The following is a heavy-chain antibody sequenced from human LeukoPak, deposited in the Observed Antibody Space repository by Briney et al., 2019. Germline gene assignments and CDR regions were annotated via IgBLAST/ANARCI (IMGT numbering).Heavy chain of an antibody. J-gene: IGHJ4*02. CDR2: IWYGGSNK. V-gene: IGHV3-33*06. CDR3: AKEKSYYYDSSGYIPYYFDY. Sequence: GGSLRLSCAASGFTFSSYGMHWVRQAPGKGLERVAVIWYGGSNKYYADSVKGRFTISRDNSKNTLYLQMNSLRAEDTAVYYCAKEKSYYYDSSGYIPYYFDYWGQGTLVTVSS. D-gene: IGHD3-22*01. CDR1: GFTFSSYG.